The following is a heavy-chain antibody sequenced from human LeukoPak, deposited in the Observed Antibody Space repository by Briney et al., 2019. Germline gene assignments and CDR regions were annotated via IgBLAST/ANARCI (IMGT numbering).Heavy chain of an antibody. Sequence: GGSLRLSCAASGFTFSSYEMNWVRQAPGKGLEWVSYISSSGSTIYYADSVKGRFTISRDNAKKSMYLQMNSLRAEDTAVYYCARPSNEGQWLVGQGVDYWGQGTLVTVSS. V-gene: IGHV3-48*03. CDR3: ARPSNEGQWLVGQGVDY. CDR2: ISSSGSTI. CDR1: GFTFSSYE. D-gene: IGHD6-19*01. J-gene: IGHJ4*02.